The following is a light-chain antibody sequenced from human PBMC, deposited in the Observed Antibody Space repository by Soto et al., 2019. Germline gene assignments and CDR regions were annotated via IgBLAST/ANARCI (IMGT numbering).Light chain of an antibody. CDR3: QSYDSSLSGWV. J-gene: IGLJ3*02. CDR2: GNS. V-gene: IGLV1-40*01. CDR1: SSNIGAGYD. Sequence: QSVLTQPPSVSGAPGQRVTISCTGSSSNIGAGYDVHWYQQLPGTAPKLLIYGNSNRPSGVPDRFSGSKSGTSASLAITGLQDEEEADYYFQSYDSSLSGWVFGGGTKLTVL.